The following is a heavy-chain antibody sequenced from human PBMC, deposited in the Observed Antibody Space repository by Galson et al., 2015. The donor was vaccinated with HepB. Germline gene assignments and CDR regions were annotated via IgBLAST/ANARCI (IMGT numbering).Heavy chain of an antibody. V-gene: IGHV4-59*01. J-gene: IGHJ4*02. CDR1: GGSISSYY. Sequence: LSLTCTVSGGSISSYYWSWIRQPPGKGLEWIGFIYYSGNTSYSPSLKSRLTISVDTSKNQFSLKLSSVTAADTAIYYCARGTTVTTGFDYWGQGTLVTVSS. D-gene: IGHD4-17*01. CDR3: ARGTTVTTGFDY. CDR2: IYYSGNT.